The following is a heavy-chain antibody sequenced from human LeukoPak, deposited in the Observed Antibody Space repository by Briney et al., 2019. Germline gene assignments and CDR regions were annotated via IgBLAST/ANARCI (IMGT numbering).Heavy chain of an antibody. Sequence: GGSLRLSCLASGFTFSTYSLSWVRQAPGKGLEWVSLISWDGGSTYYADSVKGRFTISRDNSKNSLYLQMNSLRAEDTALYYCAKGPVRGSYRYGYFDYWGQGTLVTVSS. V-gene: IGHV3-43D*03. CDR1: GFTFSTYS. D-gene: IGHD3-16*02. J-gene: IGHJ4*02. CDR2: ISWDGGST. CDR3: AKGPVRGSYRYGYFDY.